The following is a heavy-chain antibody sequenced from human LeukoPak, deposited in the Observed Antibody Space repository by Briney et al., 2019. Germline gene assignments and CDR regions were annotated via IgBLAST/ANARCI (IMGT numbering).Heavy chain of an antibody. CDR3: ARDVGKLGFLEWFSDY. J-gene: IGHJ4*02. CDR1: GFTFSSYS. D-gene: IGHD3-3*01. Sequence: GGSLRLSCAASGFTFSSYSMNWVRQAQGKGLEWVSSISSSSSYIYYADSVKGRFTISRDNAKNSLYLQMNSLRAEDTAVYYCARDVGKLGFLEWFSDYWGQGTLVTVSS. V-gene: IGHV3-21*01. CDR2: ISSSSSYI.